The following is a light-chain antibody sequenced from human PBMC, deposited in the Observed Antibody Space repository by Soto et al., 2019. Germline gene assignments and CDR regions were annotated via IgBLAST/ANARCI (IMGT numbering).Light chain of an antibody. V-gene: IGKV2-28*01. CDR2: LNS. Sequence: DLVLTQSPLSLPVTPGEPASISCMASQSLLHSNGYNYLDWYLQKPGQSPQLLIYLNSNRASGVPDRFSGSGSGTDFTLKISRVEAEDVGVYYCMEALQTPLTFGGGTKVDIK. CDR3: MEALQTPLT. CDR1: QSLLHSNGYNY. J-gene: IGKJ4*01.